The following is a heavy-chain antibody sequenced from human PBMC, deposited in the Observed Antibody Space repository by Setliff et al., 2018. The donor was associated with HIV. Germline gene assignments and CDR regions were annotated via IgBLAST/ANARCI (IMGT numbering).Heavy chain of an antibody. CDR1: GGSFSGYY. Sequence: PSETLSLTCDVYGGSFSGYYWSWIRQPPGKGLEWIGKINHSGSTNYNPSLKSRVTISVDTSKNQFSLKLGSVTAADTAVYYCARVGYYDTSFGYWGQGTLVTVSS. D-gene: IGHD3-22*01. CDR2: INHSGST. CDR3: ARVGYYDTSFGY. J-gene: IGHJ4*02. V-gene: IGHV4-34*01.